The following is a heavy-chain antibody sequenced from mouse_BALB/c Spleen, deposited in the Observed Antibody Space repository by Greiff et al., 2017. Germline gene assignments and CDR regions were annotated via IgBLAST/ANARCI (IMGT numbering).Heavy chain of an antibody. CDR3: ARVTTVVDY. CDR1: GYTFTSYW. D-gene: IGHD1-1*01. CDR2: IDPSDSYT. J-gene: IGHJ2*01. V-gene: IGHV1-69*02. Sequence: QVQLQQPGAELVKPGASVKLSCKASGYTFTSYWMHWVKQRPGQGLEWIGEIDPSDSYTNYNQKFKGKATLTVDKSSSTAYMQLSSLTSEDSAVYYCARVTTVVDYWGQGTTLTVSS.